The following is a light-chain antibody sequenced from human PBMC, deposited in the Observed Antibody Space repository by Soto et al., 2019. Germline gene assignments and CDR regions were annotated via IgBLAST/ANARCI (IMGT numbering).Light chain of an antibody. V-gene: IGLV2-8*01. Sequence: QSALTQPPSASGSPGESVIISCTGTKNDIGVYDFVSWYQHHAGKAPRLIIYEVVQRPSGFPDRFSGSNSGNTASLTVSGLQAEDEADYCCKSYAGSNTYVFGSGTKLTVL. CDR1: KNDIGVYDF. CDR2: EVV. J-gene: IGLJ1*01. CDR3: KSYAGSNTYV.